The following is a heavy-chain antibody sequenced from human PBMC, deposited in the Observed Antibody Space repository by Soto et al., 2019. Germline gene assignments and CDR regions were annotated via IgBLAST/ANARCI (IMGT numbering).Heavy chain of an antibody. CDR3: ARGSNFYDSSGYYHQFDY. CDR1: GDTFSSYS. V-gene: IGHV1-69*01. Sequence: QVQLVQSGAEVQQSGSSVRVSCKASGDTFSSYSISWVRQDPGQGLEWMGGIIPLFGSANYAQKFQGRVTITADESTRTAYMELSSLRSGDTAVYYCARGSNFYDSSGYYHQFDYWGQGTLVTVSS. J-gene: IGHJ4*02. D-gene: IGHD3-22*01. CDR2: IIPLFGSA.